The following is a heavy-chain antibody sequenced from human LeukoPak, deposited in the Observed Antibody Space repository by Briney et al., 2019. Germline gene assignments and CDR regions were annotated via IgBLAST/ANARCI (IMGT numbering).Heavy chain of an antibody. CDR3: ARWGNYGDYP. CDR1: GGSFSGYY. V-gene: IGHV4-34*01. CDR2: INHSGST. Sequence: NPSETLSLTCAVYGGSFSGYYWSWIRQPPGKGLEWIGEINHSGSTNYNPSLKSRVTISLDTSKNQFSLKLSSVTAADTAVYYCARWGNYGDYPWGQGTLVTVSS. J-gene: IGHJ5*02. D-gene: IGHD4-17*01.